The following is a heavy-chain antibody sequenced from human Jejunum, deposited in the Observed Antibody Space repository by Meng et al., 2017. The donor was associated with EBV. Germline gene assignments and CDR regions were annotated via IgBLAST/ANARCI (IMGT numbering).Heavy chain of an antibody. Sequence: QVQLVQSGAELKKPGASGKVSCXXSGYTFTNNPIHWMRQAPGQGLEWMGIINPSGGTTTYTKRFQDRITMTRDTSTSTVYMDLSSLRPEDTAVYYCARDPCNGGACYNWFDPWGQGTLVTVSS. CDR2: INPSGGTT. D-gene: IGHD2-21*02. CDR3: ARDPCNGGACYNWFDP. V-gene: IGHV1-46*01. J-gene: IGHJ5*02. CDR1: GYTFTNNP.